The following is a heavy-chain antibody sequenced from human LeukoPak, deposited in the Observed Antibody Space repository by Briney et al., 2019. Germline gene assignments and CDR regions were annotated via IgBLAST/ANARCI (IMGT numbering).Heavy chain of an antibody. CDR2: IRYDGSNK. Sequence: PGGSLRLSCAASGFTFSSYGMHWVRQAPGKGLEWVAFIRYDGSNKYYADSVKGRFTISRDNSKNTLYLQMNSLRAEDTAVYYCARVRIAAAGSDAFDIWGQGTMVTVSS. V-gene: IGHV3-30*02. CDR1: GFTFSSYG. J-gene: IGHJ3*02. D-gene: IGHD6-13*01. CDR3: ARVRIAAAGSDAFDI.